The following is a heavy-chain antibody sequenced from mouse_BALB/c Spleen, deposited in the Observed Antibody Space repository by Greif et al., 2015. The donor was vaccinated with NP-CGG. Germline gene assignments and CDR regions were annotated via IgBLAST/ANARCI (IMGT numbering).Heavy chain of an antibody. Sequence: VQLQQSGAELVKPGASVKLSCTASGFNIKDTYMHWVKQRPEQGLEWIGRIDPANGNTKYDPKFQGKATITADTSSNTAYLQLSSLTSEDTAVYYCASYDGYYDYFDYWGQGTTLTVSS. CDR3: ASYDGYYDYFDY. CDR2: IDPANGNT. J-gene: IGHJ2*01. V-gene: IGHV14-3*02. D-gene: IGHD2-3*01. CDR1: GFNIKDTY.